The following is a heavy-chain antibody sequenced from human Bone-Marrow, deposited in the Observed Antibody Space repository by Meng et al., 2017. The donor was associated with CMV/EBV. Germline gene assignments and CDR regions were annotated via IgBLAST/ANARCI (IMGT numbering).Heavy chain of an antibody. D-gene: IGHD6-13*01. CDR2: ISSSSSYI. V-gene: IGHV3-21*01. Sequence: GESLKISCAASGFTFSSYSMNWVRQAPGKGLEWVSSISSSSSYIYYADSVKGRFTISRDNAKNSLYLQMNSLRAEDTAVYYCARDLSIWAAGYGMDVWGQGTTVPVSS. J-gene: IGHJ6*02. CDR1: GFTFSSYS. CDR3: ARDLSIWAAGYGMDV.